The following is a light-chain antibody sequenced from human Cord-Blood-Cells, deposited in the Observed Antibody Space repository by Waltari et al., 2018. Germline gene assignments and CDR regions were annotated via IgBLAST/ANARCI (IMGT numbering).Light chain of an antibody. CDR1: QIISSW. CDR3: QQYNSYSPET. J-gene: IGKJ2*01. V-gene: IGKV1-5*01. Sequence: DIQMTQSPSTLSASVGDRVTITCRASQIISSWLAWYQQKPGKAPKLLIYDASSLESGVPSRFSGSGSGTEFTLTISSLQPDDFATYYCQQYNSYSPETFGQGTKLEIK. CDR2: DAS.